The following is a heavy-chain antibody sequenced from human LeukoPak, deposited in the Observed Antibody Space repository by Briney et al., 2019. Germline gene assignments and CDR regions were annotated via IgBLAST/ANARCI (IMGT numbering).Heavy chain of an antibody. D-gene: IGHD5-12*01. V-gene: IGHV3-23*01. Sequence: GGSLRLSCAASGFTFSSYGMSWVRQAPGKGLEWVSAISGSGGSTYYADSVKGRFTISRDNSKNTLYLQMNSLRAEDTAVYYCAKTEGYSGYDEYFDLWGRGTLVTVSS. CDR3: AKTEGYSGYDEYFDL. CDR1: GFTFSSYG. CDR2: ISGSGGST. J-gene: IGHJ2*01.